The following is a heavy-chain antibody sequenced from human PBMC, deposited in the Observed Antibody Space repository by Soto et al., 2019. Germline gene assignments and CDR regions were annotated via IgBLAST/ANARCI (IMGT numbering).Heavy chain of an antibody. CDR1: GFTFGDYA. J-gene: IGHJ4*02. CDR3: TRRGLTAAGAFDY. Sequence: GGSLRLSCTASGFTFGDYAMSWFRQAPGKGLEWVGFIRSKAYGGTTEYAASVKGRFTISRDDSKSIAYLQMNSLKTEDTAMYYCTRRGLTAAGAFDYWGQGTLVTVPQ. V-gene: IGHV3-49*03. D-gene: IGHD6-13*01. CDR2: IRSKAYGGTT.